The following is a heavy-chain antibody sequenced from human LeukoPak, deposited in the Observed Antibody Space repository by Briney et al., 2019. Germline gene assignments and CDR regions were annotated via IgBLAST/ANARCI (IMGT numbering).Heavy chain of an antibody. J-gene: IGHJ3*02. CDR2: IYSGGST. D-gene: IGHD3-10*01. CDR1: GFTVSSNY. V-gene: IGHV3-53*01. Sequence: GSLRLSCAASGFTVSSNYMSWVRQAPGKGLEWVSVIYSGGSTYYADSVKGRFTISRDNSKNTLYLQMNSLRAEDTAVYYCAKDQHMVRGVPDAFDIWGQGTMVTVSS. CDR3: AKDQHMVRGVPDAFDI.